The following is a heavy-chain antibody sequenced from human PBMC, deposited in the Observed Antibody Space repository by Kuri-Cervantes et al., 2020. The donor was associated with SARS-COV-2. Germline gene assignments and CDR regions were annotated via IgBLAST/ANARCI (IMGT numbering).Heavy chain of an antibody. V-gene: IGHV3-66*02. CDR3: ARVGPLWFGELLV. Sequence: GGSLRLSCAASGFTVSSNYMSWVRQAPGKGLEWVSVIYSGGSTYYADSVKGRFTISRDNSKNTLYLQMNSLRAEDTAVYYCARVGPLWFGELLVWGKGTTVTVSS. D-gene: IGHD3-10*01. CDR1: GFTVSSNY. J-gene: IGHJ6*04. CDR2: IYSGGST.